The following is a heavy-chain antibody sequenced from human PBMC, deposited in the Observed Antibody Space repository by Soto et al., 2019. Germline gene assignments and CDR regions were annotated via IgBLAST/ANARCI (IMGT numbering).Heavy chain of an antibody. V-gene: IGHV3-23*01. CDR3: AKYSTSGPSRFFAL. CDR2: IGAGSDGI. CDR1: GFTFSIYA. D-gene: IGHD3-3*01. Sequence: EAQLLESGGDLVQPGGSLRLTCAASGFTFSIYAVAWIRQTPGKGLEWVSVIGAGSDGIQYVDSVKGRFSISRDNSMNTLYLHMNSLRAEDTAIYYCAKYSTSGPSRFFALWGQGTLVTVSS. J-gene: IGHJ4*02.